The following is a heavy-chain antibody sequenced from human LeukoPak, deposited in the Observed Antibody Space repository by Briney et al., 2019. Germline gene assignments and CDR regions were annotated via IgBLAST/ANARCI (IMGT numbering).Heavy chain of an antibody. Sequence: GASVKVSCKASGYTFTSYGISWVRQAPGQGLEWMGWISAYSGSTNYAQKLQGRVTMTTDTSTSTAYMELRSLRSDDTAVYYCARDPHKGVRGVITGLFDYWGQGTLVTVSS. CDR2: ISAYSGST. CDR3: ARDPHKGVRGVITGLFDY. J-gene: IGHJ4*02. CDR1: GYTFTSYG. D-gene: IGHD3-10*01. V-gene: IGHV1-18*01.